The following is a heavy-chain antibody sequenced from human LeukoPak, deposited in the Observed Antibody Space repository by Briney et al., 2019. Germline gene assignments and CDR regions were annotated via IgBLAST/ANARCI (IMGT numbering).Heavy chain of an antibody. V-gene: IGHV1-69*13. CDR3: ASPLGGYYGSGSPPRGFDY. CDR1: GGIFSSYA. D-gene: IGHD3-10*01. CDR2: IIPIFGTA. J-gene: IGHJ4*02. Sequence: SVKVSCKASGGIFSSYAISWVRQAPGQGLEWMGGIIPIFGTANYAQKFQGRVTITADESTSTAYMELSSLRSEDTAVYYCASPLGGYYGSGSPPRGFDYWGQGTLVTVSS.